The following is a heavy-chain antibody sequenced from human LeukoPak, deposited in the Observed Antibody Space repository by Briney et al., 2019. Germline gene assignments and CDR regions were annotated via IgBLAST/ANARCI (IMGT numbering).Heavy chain of an antibody. V-gene: IGHV3-7*01. CDR2: IKQDGSEK. Sequence: GGSLRLSCAASGFTVSPYWMTWVRQAPGKGLEWVANIKQDGSEKYYVDSVKGRFTISRDNAKNSLYLQMNSLRAEDTAVYYCARDRYSYTDYWGQGTLVTVSS. J-gene: IGHJ4*02. D-gene: IGHD5-18*01. CDR1: GFTVSPYW. CDR3: ARDRYSYTDY.